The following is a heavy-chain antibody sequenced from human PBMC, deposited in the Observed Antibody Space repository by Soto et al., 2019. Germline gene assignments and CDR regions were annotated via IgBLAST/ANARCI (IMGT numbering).Heavy chain of an antibody. CDR3: SKDVYGSGTYLFFDY. D-gene: IGHD3-10*01. V-gene: IGHV3-23*01. J-gene: IGHJ4*02. Sequence: GGSLRLSCVTSGFTFGSYAMSWVRQAPGRGLEWVSAISGSGGSTYYADSVKGRFTISRDNSKNTMYLQMNSLRAEDTAVYFCSKDVYGSGTYLFFDYWGQGTLVTVSS. CDR1: GFTFGSYA. CDR2: ISGSGGST.